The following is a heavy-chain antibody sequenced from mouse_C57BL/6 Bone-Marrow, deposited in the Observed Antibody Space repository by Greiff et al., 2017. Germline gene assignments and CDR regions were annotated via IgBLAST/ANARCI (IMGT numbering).Heavy chain of an antibody. V-gene: IGHV14-2*01. CDR3: ARSFMGFAY. Sequence: EVQGVESGAELVKPGASVKLSCTASGFNIKDYYMPWVKQRTEQGLEWIGRIDPEDGETKYAPKFQGKATLTEDTSSNTAYLQLSSLTSEDTAVYYCARSFMGFAYWGQGTLVTVSA. CDR1: GFNIKDYY. D-gene: IGHD1-1*01. CDR2: IDPEDGET. J-gene: IGHJ3*01.